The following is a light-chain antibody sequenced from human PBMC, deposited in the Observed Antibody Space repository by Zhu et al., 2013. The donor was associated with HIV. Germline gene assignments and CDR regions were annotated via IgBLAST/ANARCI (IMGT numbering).Light chain of an antibody. CDR2: GAS. CDR3: QQRSNWPLT. J-gene: IGKJ4*01. V-gene: IGKV3D-20*02. Sequence: EIVMTQSPGTLSLSPGERATLSCRASQSVSSSYLAWYQQKPGQAPRLLIYGASSRGNGIPDRFSGSGSGTDFTLTISSLEPEDFAVYYCQQRSNWPLTFGGGTKV. CDR1: QSVSSSY.